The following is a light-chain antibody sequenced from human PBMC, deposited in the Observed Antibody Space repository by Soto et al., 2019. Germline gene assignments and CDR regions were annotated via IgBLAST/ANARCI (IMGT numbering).Light chain of an antibody. V-gene: IGLV2-14*03. J-gene: IGLJ3*02. Sequence: QSVLTQPASVSGSPGQSITISCTGTSSDVGAYNYVSWCQQHPGKAPKLMIYEVSNRPSGVSNRFSGSKSANTASLTISGLQAGDEADYYCSSYTSSSTWLFGGGTKLTVL. CDR1: SSDVGAYNY. CDR2: EVS. CDR3: SSYTSSSTWL.